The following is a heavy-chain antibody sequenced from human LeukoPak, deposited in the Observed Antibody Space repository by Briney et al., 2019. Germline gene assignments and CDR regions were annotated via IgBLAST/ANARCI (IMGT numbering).Heavy chain of an antibody. CDR1: GFTFSSYA. J-gene: IGHJ4*02. CDR3: ASRAVAGTD. D-gene: IGHD6-19*01. CDR2: ISSNGGST. V-gene: IGHV3-64*01. Sequence: GGSLRLSCAASGFTFSSYAMHWVRQAPGKGLEYVSAISSNGGSTYYGNSVKGRFTISRDNSKNTLYLQMNSLRAEDTAVYYCASRAVAGTDWGQGTLVTVSS.